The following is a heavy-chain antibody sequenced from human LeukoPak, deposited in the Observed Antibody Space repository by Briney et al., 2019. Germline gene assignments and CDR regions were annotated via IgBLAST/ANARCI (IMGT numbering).Heavy chain of an antibody. Sequence: SETLSLTCAVYGGSFSGYYWSWIRQPPGKGLEWIGEINHSGSTNYNPSLKSRVTISVDTSKNQYSLKLSSVTAADTAVYYCARPAGGYYDSSAGAFDIWGQGTMVTVSS. CDR1: GGSFSGYY. CDR2: INHSGST. J-gene: IGHJ3*02. D-gene: IGHD3-22*01. CDR3: ARPAGGYYDSSAGAFDI. V-gene: IGHV4-34*01.